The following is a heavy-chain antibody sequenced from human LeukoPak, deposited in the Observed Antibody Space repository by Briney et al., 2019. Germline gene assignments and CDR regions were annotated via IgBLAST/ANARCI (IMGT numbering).Heavy chain of an antibody. CDR1: GGSISSYY. Sequence: SETLSLTCTASGGSISSYYWSWIRQRPGKGLEWIGYIYYSGSTNYNPSLNSRVTISVDTSKNQFSLKLMSVTAADTAVYYCARRWTSPFRFDPWGQGTLVTVSS. CDR2: IYYSGST. V-gene: IGHV4-59*08. CDR3: ARRWTSPFRFDP. D-gene: IGHD2-2*01. J-gene: IGHJ5*02.